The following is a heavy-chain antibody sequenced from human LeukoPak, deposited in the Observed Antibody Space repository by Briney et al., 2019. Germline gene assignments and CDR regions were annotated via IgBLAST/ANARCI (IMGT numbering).Heavy chain of an antibody. CDR3: ARGDSSGYYRYFDY. D-gene: IGHD3-22*01. Sequence: SETLSLTCVVSGGSISSGGYSGSWIRQPPGEGLEWIGYIYHSGSTYYNPSLKSRVTISVDRSKNQFSLKLSSVTAADTAVYYCARGDSSGYYRYFDYWGQGTLVTVSS. J-gene: IGHJ4*02. V-gene: IGHV4-30-2*01. CDR2: IYHSGST. CDR1: GGSISSGGYS.